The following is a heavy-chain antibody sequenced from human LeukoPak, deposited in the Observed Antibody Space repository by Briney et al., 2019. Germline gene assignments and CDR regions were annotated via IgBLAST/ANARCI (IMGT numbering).Heavy chain of an antibody. CDR1: GGSISRGGDY. D-gene: IGHD3-10*01. J-gene: IGHJ4*02. V-gene: IGHV4-31*03. CDR3: ARVPIIRGVIED. Sequence: SETLSLTCTVSGGSISRGGDYWSWIRQHPGKGLEWIGYIYDSGSTYYNPSLKSRVTISANTSKNQFSLKLSSVTAADTAVFYCARVPIIRGVIEDWGQGTLVSVSS. CDR2: IYDSGST.